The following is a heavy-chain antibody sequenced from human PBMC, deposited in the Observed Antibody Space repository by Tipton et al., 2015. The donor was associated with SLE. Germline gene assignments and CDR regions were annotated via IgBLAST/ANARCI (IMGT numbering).Heavy chain of an antibody. Sequence: TLSLTCTVSDDSISSYYWNWIRQPPGKGLEWIGYIYNSGSTNYNPSLKSRVTISVDTSKNQFSLKLSSVTAADTAVYYCARHRAYSGYDLFYFDYWGQGTLVTVSS. D-gene: IGHD5-12*01. V-gene: IGHV4-59*08. CDR1: DDSISSYY. CDR2: IYNSGST. J-gene: IGHJ4*02. CDR3: ARHRAYSGYDLFYFDY.